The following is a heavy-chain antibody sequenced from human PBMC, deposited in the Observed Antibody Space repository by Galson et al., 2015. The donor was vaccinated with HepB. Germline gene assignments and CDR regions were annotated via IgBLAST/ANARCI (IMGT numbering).Heavy chain of an antibody. V-gene: IGHV2-70*04. J-gene: IGHJ4*02. CDR1: GFSLSTSGMR. Sequence: PALVKPTQTLTLTCTFSGFSLSTSGMRVSWIRQPPGKALEWLARIDWDDDKFYSTSLKSRLTISKDTSKNQVVLTVTNMDPVDTAAYFCARTHNHGYYFDYWGQGTLVTVSS. CDR2: IDWDDDK. D-gene: IGHD1-14*01. CDR3: ARTHNHGYYFDY.